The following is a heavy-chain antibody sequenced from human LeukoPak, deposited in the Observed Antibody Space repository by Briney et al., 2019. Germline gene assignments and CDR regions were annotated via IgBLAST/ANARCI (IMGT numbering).Heavy chain of an antibody. CDR2: IYSGGST. CDR1: GFTVSSNY. CDR3: ARDREYGSGSWHNYYYGMDV. Sequence: PGGSLRLSCAASGFTVSSNYMSWVRQAPGKGLEWVSVIYSGGSTYYADSVKGRFTISRDNSKNTLYLQMNSLRAEDTAVYYCARDREYGSGSWHNYYYGMDVWGQGTTVTVSS. J-gene: IGHJ6*02. V-gene: IGHV3-53*01. D-gene: IGHD3-10*01.